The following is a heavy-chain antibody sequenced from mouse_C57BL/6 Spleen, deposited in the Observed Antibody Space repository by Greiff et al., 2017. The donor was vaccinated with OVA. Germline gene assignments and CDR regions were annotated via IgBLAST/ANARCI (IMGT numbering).Heavy chain of an antibody. D-gene: IGHD2-1*01. CDR1: GYAFSSSW. CDR3: ARSSYGNDWYFDV. Sequence: QVQLKQSGPELVKPGASVKISCKASGYAFSSSWMNWVKQRPGKGLEWIGRIYPGDGDTNYTGKFKGKATLTADKSSSTAYMQLSSLTSEDSAVYFCARSSYGNDWYFDVWGTGTTVTVSS. CDR2: IYPGDGDT. J-gene: IGHJ1*03. V-gene: IGHV1-82*01.